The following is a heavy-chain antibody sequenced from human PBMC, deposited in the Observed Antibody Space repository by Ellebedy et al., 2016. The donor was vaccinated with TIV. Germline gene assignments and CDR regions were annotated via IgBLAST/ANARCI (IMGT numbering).Heavy chain of an antibody. Sequence: GESLKISCAASGFTFSTYGMHWVRQAPGKGLEWVAVVSYDGNRKYYTDSVKGRFTISRDNSKNTVYLQMNSLRVEETAVYYCAKDAREMARISWEYDYWGQGTLVTVSS. CDR2: VSYDGNRK. V-gene: IGHV3-30*18. CDR3: AKDAREMARISWEYDY. CDR1: GFTFSTYG. J-gene: IGHJ4*02. D-gene: IGHD5-24*01.